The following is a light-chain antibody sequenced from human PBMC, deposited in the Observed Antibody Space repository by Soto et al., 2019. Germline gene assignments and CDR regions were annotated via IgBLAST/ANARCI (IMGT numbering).Light chain of an antibody. V-gene: IGKV1-12*01. CDR3: QQANSFPLT. J-gene: IGKJ4*01. CDR1: QGISRW. CDR2: AAS. Sequence: DIQMTQSPSSVSASVGDRVTVTCRASQGISRWLAWYQQKPGKAPKLLIYAASSLQIGVPSRFSGSGSGTDFTLTISSLQPEDSAPYYCQQANSFPLTFGGGTTVEIK.